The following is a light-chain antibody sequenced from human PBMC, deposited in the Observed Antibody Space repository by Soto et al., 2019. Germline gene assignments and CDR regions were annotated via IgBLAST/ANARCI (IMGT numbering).Light chain of an antibody. CDR1: SSDDGSSNY. J-gene: IGLJ2*01. V-gene: IGLV2-14*03. CDR3: SSYTTLNTVI. Sequence: QSALTQPASVSVSPGQSITLSCTGSSSDDGSSNYVSWYQQLPGKAPKLIIFDVNNRPSGVSDRFSGSKSDNTASLTISGLKAEYEADYYCSSYTTLNTVIFGGGTKLTVL. CDR2: DVN.